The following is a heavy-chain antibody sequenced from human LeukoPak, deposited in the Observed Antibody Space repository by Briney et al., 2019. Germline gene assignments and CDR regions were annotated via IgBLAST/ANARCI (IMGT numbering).Heavy chain of an antibody. Sequence: ASVKVSCKASGYTFTGYYMHWVRQAPGQGLEWMGWINPNSGGTNYAQKFQGRVTMTRDTSISTAYMELSRLRSDDTAVYYCARDRSRWNYPIVDYWGQGTLVTVSS. D-gene: IGHD1-7*01. J-gene: IGHJ4*02. CDR1: GYTFTGYY. CDR3: ARDRSRWNYPIVDY. CDR2: INPNSGGT. V-gene: IGHV1-2*02.